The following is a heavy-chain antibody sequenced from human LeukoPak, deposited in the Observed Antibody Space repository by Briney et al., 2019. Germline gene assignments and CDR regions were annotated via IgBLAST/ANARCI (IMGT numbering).Heavy chain of an antibody. CDR3: AKDQAHDYQGWFDP. CDR2: ISVSSSYV. D-gene: IGHD3-16*01. Sequence: GGSLRLSCAASGFIFSSYNMNWVRQAPGKGLEWVSSISVSSSYVFYGDSVRGRFTVSRDNAKNSLYLQMNSLRAEDTAVYYCAKDQAHDYQGWFDPWGQGTLVTVSS. V-gene: IGHV3-21*04. CDR1: GFIFSSYN. J-gene: IGHJ5*02.